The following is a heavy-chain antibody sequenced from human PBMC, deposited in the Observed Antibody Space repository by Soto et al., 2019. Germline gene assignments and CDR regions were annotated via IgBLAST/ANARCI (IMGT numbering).Heavy chain of an antibody. Sequence: GASLKISCKGSGHTFTNYWIGWVRQMPGNAPEWMGIIYPGDSDTKYNTSFQGQVTISADKSITTTYLQWSRLKASDTAIYYCAASIFYYGMDVWGQGTTVTVSS. CDR2: IYPGDSDT. V-gene: IGHV5-51*01. CDR3: AASIFYYGMDV. CDR1: GHTFTNYW. J-gene: IGHJ6*02.